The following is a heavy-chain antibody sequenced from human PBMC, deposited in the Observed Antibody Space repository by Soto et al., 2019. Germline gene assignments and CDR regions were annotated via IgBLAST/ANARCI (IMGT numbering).Heavy chain of an antibody. CDR2: IDPTDSNT. D-gene: IGHD3-9*01. Sequence: PGESLKISCKGSGYSFAAYWITWVRQMPGKGLEYMGMIDPTDSNTYYRPSFQGHVTFSVDKSTSTAYLQWSSLKASDTAMYYCARRYTGFDFWGQGTPVTVSS. J-gene: IGHJ4*02. V-gene: IGHV5-10-1*01. CDR1: GYSFAAYW. CDR3: ARRYTGFDF.